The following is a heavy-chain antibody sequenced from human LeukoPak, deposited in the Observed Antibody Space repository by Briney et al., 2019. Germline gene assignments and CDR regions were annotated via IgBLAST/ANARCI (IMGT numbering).Heavy chain of an antibody. CDR3: ARDPNSYYDFWSGYYFDY. Sequence: GGSLRLSCAASGFTFSSYSMNWVRQAPAKGLEWVSSISSSSSYIYYADSVKGRFTISRDNAKNSLYLQMNSLGAEDTAVYYCARDPNSYYDFWSGYYFDYWGQGTLVTVSS. J-gene: IGHJ4*02. CDR2: ISSSSSYI. CDR1: GFTFSSYS. V-gene: IGHV3-21*01. D-gene: IGHD3-3*01.